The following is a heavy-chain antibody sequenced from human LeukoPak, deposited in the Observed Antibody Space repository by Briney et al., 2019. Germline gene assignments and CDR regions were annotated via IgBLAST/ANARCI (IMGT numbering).Heavy chain of an antibody. CDR1: GFTFSAYA. V-gene: IGHV3-23*01. J-gene: IGHJ5*02. CDR3: AKTEYGSGSYSRVGWFDP. D-gene: IGHD3-10*01. CDR2: ASGSGGTT. Sequence: GGSLRLSCAASGFTFSAYAMSWVRQAPGKGLEWVSAASGSGGTTYYADSVMGRFTISGDNSKNTVYLQMNVLRAEDTAIYYCAKTEYGSGSYSRVGWFDPWGQGALVTVSS.